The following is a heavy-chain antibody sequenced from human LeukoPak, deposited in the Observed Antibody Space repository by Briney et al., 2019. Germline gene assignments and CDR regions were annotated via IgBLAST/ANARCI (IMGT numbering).Heavy chain of an antibody. Sequence: PGGSLRLSCAASGFTFGSYSMNWVRQAPGKGLEWVSSISSSSSYIYYADSVKGRFTISRDNAKNSLYLQMNSLRAEDTAVYYCARDVGAVRRRAPFDIWGQGTMVTVSP. V-gene: IGHV3-21*01. D-gene: IGHD4-17*01. J-gene: IGHJ3*02. CDR3: ARDVGAVRRRAPFDI. CDR1: GFTFGSYS. CDR2: ISSSSSYI.